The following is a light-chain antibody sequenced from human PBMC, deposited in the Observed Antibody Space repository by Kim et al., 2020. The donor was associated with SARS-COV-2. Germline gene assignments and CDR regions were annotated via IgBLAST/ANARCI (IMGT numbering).Light chain of an antibody. CDR1: SREVGSDNR. CDR2: GVS. J-gene: IGLJ1*01. Sequence: GQPVAISCTGTSREVGSDNRVSWYQQPPGTAPKVMIDGVSNRPSGVPDRFSGSKSGNTASLTISGLQAEDEADYYCSSYTSSNSYVFGSGTKVTVL. CDR3: SSYTSSNSYV. V-gene: IGLV2-18*02.